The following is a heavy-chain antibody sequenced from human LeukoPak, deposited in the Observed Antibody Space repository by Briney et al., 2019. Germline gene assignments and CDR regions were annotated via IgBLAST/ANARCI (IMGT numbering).Heavy chain of an antibody. Sequence: QAGGSLRLSCAASGFTFSSYAMHWVRQAPGKGLEWVAVISYDGSNKYYADSVKGRFTISRDNSKNTLYLQMNSLRAEDTAVYYCARDRDSSGWLDYWGQGTLVTVSS. CDR3: ARDRDSSGWLDY. V-gene: IGHV3-30-3*01. CDR2: ISYDGSNK. D-gene: IGHD6-19*01. J-gene: IGHJ4*02. CDR1: GFTFSSYA.